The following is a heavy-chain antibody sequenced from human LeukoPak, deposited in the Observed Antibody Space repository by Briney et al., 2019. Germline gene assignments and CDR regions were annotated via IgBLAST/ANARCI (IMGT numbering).Heavy chain of an antibody. J-gene: IGHJ4*02. CDR2: IIPILGIA. CDR3: ARDPSGGGYFDY. V-gene: IGHV1-69*04. D-gene: IGHD3-22*01. Sequence: SVKVSCKASGGTFSGYTISWVRQAPGQGLEWMGRIIPILGIANYAQKFQGRVTITADKSTSTAYMELSSLRSEDTAVYYCARDPSGGGYFDYWGQGTLVTVSS. CDR1: GGTFSGYT.